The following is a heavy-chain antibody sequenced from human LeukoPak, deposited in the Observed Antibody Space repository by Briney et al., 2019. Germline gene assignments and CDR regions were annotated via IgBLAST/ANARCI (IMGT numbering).Heavy chain of an antibody. CDR3: AKVAEQWLVRGYFDY. V-gene: IGHV3-30*18. D-gene: IGHD6-19*01. CDR1: GFTFDKYG. J-gene: IGHJ4*02. Sequence: GGSLRLSCATSGFTFDKYGIHWVRQAPGKGLEWVAVISYDGSNKYYADSVKGRFTISRDNSKNTLYLQMNSLRAEDTAVYYCAKVAEQWLVRGYFDYWGQGTLVTVSS. CDR2: ISYDGSNK.